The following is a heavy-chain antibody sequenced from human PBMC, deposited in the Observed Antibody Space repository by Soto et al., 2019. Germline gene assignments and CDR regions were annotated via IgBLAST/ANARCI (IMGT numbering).Heavy chain of an antibody. V-gene: IGHV1-69*12. CDR3: ARDRRYNWNSDYYYYGMDV. J-gene: IGHJ6*02. CDR1: GGTFSSYA. Sequence: QVQLVQSGAEVKKPGSSVKVPCKASGGTFSSYAISWVRQAPGQGLEWMGGIIPIFGTANYAQKFQGRVTITADESTSTAYMELSSLRSEDTAVYYCARDRRYNWNSDYYYYGMDVWGQGTTVTVSS. CDR2: IIPIFGTA. D-gene: IGHD1-7*01.